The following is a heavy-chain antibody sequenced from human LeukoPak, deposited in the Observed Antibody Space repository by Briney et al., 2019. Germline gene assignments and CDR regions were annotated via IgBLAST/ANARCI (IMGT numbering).Heavy chain of an antibody. CDR1: GGSFSGYY. Sequence: PSETLSLTCGVYGGSFSGYYWNWIRQPPGKGLECIGEINHSGSTNYNPSLKSRVTISVDTSKNQFSLKLSSVTAADTAVYYCARVGDYGDSFDYWGQGTLVTVSS. V-gene: IGHV4-34*01. D-gene: IGHD4-17*01. CDR2: INHSGST. J-gene: IGHJ4*02. CDR3: ARVGDYGDSFDY.